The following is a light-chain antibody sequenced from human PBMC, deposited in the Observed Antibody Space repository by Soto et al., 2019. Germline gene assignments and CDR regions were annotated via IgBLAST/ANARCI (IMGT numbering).Light chain of an antibody. CDR1: SSNIGSNY. CDR3: AAWDDSLSGVV. J-gene: IGLJ3*02. Sequence: QSVLTQPPSASVTPGQRVTISCSGSSSNIGSNYVYWYQQLPGTAPKLLIYRNDQRPSGVPDRFSGSKSGTSASLAISGLRSDDEADYYCAAWDDSLSGVVFGGGTKLTVL. CDR2: RND. V-gene: IGLV1-47*01.